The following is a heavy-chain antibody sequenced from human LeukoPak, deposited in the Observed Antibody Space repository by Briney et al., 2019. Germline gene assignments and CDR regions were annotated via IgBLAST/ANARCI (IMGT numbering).Heavy chain of an antibody. CDR2: IYSSGST. Sequence: PSQTLSLTCAVSGDSISSATHYWSWIRQPAGKGLEWIGRIYSSGSTNYNPSLKSRVSISVDTSKNQFSLKLSSVTAADTAVYYCARELSVVVPAATFDYFDYWGQGTLVTVSS. J-gene: IGHJ4*02. V-gene: IGHV4-61*02. CDR1: GDSISSATHY. D-gene: IGHD2-2*01. CDR3: ARELSVVVPAATFDYFDY.